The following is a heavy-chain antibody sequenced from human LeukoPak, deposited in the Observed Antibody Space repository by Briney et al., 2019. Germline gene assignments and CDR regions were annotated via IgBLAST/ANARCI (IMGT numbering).Heavy chain of an antibody. Sequence: ASVTVSCTASGYTFTSYGISWVRQAPGQGLEWMGWISAYNGNTNYAQKLQGRVTMTTDTSTSTAYMELRSLRSDDTAVYYCARILQEFYYYYGMDVWGQGTTVTVSS. CDR3: ARILQEFYYYYGMDV. CDR1: GYTFTSYG. J-gene: IGHJ6*02. V-gene: IGHV1-18*01. CDR2: ISAYNGNT.